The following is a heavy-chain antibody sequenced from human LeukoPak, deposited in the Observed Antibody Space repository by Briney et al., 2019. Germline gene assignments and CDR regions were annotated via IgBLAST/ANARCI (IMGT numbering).Heavy chain of an antibody. V-gene: IGHV4-30-4*08. CDR3: ARAPTYGSGSYAIDP. J-gene: IGHJ5*02. D-gene: IGHD3-10*01. Sequence: SETLSLTCTVSGGSISSGDYYWSWIRQPRGKGLEWIGYIYYSGSTYYNPSLKSRVTISVDTSKNQFSLKLSSVTAADTAVYYCARAPTYGSGSYAIDPWGQGTLVTVSS. CDR2: IYYSGST. CDR1: GGSISSGDYY.